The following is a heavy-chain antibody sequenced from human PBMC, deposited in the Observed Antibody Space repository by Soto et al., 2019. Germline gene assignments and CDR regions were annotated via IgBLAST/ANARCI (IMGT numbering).Heavy chain of an antibody. CDR3: ARGQSGYSSGWSPNDY. D-gene: IGHD6-19*01. J-gene: IGHJ4*02. CDR1: GYTFTSYE. CDR2: MNPNSGDT. V-gene: IGHV1-8*01. Sequence: QVQLVQSGAEVKKPGASVKVPCKASGYTFTSYEINWVRQATGQGLEWMGWMNPNSGDTGYAQKFQGRVTMTRNTSINTAYMELTSLKSEDTAVYYCARGQSGYSSGWSPNDYWGQGTLVTVSS.